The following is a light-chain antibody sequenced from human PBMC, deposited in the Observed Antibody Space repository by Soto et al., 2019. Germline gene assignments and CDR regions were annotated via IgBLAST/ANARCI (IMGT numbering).Light chain of an antibody. CDR1: NIGSKS. CDR2: DDS. J-gene: IGLJ3*02. CDR3: QVWDSSSDHWV. V-gene: IGLV3-21*02. Sequence: SYELTQPPSVSVAPGQTARITWGGNNIGSKSVHWYQQKPGQAPVLVVYDDSDRPSGIPERFSGSNSGNTATLTISMVEAGDEADYYCQVWDSSSDHWVFGGGTKLTVL.